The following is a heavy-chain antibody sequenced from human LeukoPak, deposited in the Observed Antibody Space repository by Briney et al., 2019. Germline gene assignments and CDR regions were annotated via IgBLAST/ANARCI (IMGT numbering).Heavy chain of an antibody. J-gene: IGHJ5*02. Sequence: GGSLRLSCAASGFTFSSYWMHWVRQAPGKGLVWVSRINSDGSTTSYADSVKGRFTISRDNAKNTLCLQMNSLRAEDTAVYYCARDPEAWWFDPWGQGTLVTVSS. V-gene: IGHV3-74*01. CDR1: GFTFSSYW. CDR3: ARDPEAWWFDP. CDR2: INSDGSTT.